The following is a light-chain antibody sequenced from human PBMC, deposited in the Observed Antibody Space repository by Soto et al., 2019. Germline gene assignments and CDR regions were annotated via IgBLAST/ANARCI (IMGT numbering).Light chain of an antibody. J-gene: IGKJ1*01. Sequence: DIQLTQSPSFLSASVGDRVTITCRASQGISSYLAWYQQKPGKAPSLLIYAASTLQSEVPSRFSGSGSGTEFTLTISSLQPEDFATYYCQQLHSYPRAFGQGTKVDIK. CDR3: QQLHSYPRA. CDR1: QGISSY. CDR2: AAS. V-gene: IGKV1-9*01.